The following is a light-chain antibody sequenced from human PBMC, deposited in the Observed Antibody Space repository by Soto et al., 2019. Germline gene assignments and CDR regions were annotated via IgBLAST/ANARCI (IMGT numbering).Light chain of an antibody. J-gene: IGKJ2*01. CDR3: HQYYTTPQT. V-gene: IGKV4-1*01. CDR1: QSVLDNSTNKIY. CDR2: WAS. Sequence: VLTQSPNSLAVSLDERATVNCKSSQSVLDNSTNKIYLAWYQKKPGHPPKLLVHWASTRESGVPDRFSGGGSGTDFTLFISSLQAEDVAFYYCHQYYTTPQTVGQGTKLEIK.